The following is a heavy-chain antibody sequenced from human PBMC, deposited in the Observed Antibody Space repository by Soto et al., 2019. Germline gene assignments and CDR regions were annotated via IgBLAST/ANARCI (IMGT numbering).Heavy chain of an antibody. D-gene: IGHD5-18*01. V-gene: IGHV4-59*01. CDR1: GGSISSFS. CDR3: ARARYNYFDY. J-gene: IGHJ4*02. Sequence: SETLSLPCTVSGGSISSFSWSWIRQPPGKELEYIGNVYYSGNTNYNPSLKSRVIVSVDTSKNQFSLRLSSVTAADTAVYYCARARYNYFDYWGQGTPVTVSS. CDR2: VYYSGNT.